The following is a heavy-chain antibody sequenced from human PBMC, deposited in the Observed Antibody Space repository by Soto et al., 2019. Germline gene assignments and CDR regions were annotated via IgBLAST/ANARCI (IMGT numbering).Heavy chain of an antibody. Sequence: QVQLQESGPGLVKPSQTLSLTCTVSGGSISSGGYYWSWIRQHPGKGLEWIGYIYYSGSTYYNPSLKSRVTISVDTSKNQCSLKLSSVTAADTAVYYCARTTWIQLWLRSDAFDIWGQGTMVTVSS. CDR3: ARTTWIQLWLRSDAFDI. CDR2: IYYSGST. CDR1: GGSISSGGYY. V-gene: IGHV4-31*03. J-gene: IGHJ3*02. D-gene: IGHD5-18*01.